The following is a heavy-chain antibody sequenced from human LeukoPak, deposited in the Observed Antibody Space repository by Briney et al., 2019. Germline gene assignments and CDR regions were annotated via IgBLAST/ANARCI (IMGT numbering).Heavy chain of an antibody. CDR1: GFTFSSYA. CDR3: AKAAVITGGLYYFDY. D-gene: IGHD5-24*01. V-gene: IGHV3-23*01. J-gene: IGHJ4*02. CDR2: ISGSGDGT. Sequence: GGSLRLSCAASGFTFSSYAMSWVRQAPGKGLEWVSSISGSGDGTYYADSVKGRFTISRDNSKNTLYLQMNSLRAEDTAVYYCAKAAVITGGLYYFDYWGQGTLVTVSS.